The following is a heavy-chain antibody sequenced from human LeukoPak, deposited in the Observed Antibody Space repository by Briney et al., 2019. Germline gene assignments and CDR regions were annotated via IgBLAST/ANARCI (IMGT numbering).Heavy chain of an antibody. Sequence: PSETLSLTCAVYGGSFSGYYWSWIRQPPGKGLEWIGEINHSGSTNYSPSLKSRVTISVDTSKNHFSLKLSSVTAADTAVYYCARGGEYYFGSGSYYPFDYWGQGTLVTVSS. J-gene: IGHJ4*02. CDR3: ARGGEYYFGSGSYYPFDY. CDR2: INHSGST. V-gene: IGHV4-34*01. D-gene: IGHD3-10*01. CDR1: GGSFSGYY.